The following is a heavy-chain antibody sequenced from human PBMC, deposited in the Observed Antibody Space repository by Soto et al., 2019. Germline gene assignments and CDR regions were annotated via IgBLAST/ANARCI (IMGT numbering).Heavy chain of an antibody. Sequence: EVQLVESGGGLVQPGGSLRLSCAASGFTFSSYSMNWVRQAPGKGLEWVSYISSSSSTIYYADSVKGRFTISRDNAKNSLYLQMNSLRAEDTAVYYCARRLEKGNYYYYYMDVWGQGTTVTVSS. D-gene: IGHD1-1*01. J-gene: IGHJ6*03. CDR1: GFTFSSYS. CDR2: ISSSSSTI. V-gene: IGHV3-48*01. CDR3: ARRLEKGNYYYYYMDV.